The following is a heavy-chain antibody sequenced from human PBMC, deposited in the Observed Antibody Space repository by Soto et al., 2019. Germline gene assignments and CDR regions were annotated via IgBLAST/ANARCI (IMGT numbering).Heavy chain of an antibody. V-gene: IGHV3-23*01. CDR1: GFAFSDYP. D-gene: IGHD6-19*01. Sequence: EVHLLESGGGVVQPGKSLKISCATSGFAFSDYPMTWVRQPPGQGLEWVSGISARGEKPYYADSVKGRLTISRDNSKTTSYLKMNSLSVEDTGIYCCAKLEWLEFGGDYWGQGTLVTVSS. J-gene: IGHJ4*02. CDR3: AKLEWLEFGGDY. CDR2: ISARGEKP.